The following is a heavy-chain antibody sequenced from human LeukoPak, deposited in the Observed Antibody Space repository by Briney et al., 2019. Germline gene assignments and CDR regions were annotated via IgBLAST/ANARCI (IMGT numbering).Heavy chain of an antibody. CDR3: AKRGVVVRVVLVGFHKEAYYFDS. V-gene: IGHV3-23*01. CDR1: GITLSNYG. Sequence: GGSLRLSCAVSGITLSNYGMSWVRQAPGKGLEWVAGVSDSGGRTNYADSVKGRFTISRDNSRNTLYLQMNSLRAEDTAVYLCAKRGVVVRVVLVGFHKEAYYFDSWGQGALVTVSS. CDR2: VSDSGGRT. J-gene: IGHJ4*02. D-gene: IGHD3-10*01.